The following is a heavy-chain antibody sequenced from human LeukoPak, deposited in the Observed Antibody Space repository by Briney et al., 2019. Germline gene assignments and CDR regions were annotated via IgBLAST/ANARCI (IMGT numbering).Heavy chain of an antibody. CDR3: AKDSSNIMGARLDY. J-gene: IGHJ4*02. V-gene: IGHV3-23*01. CDR1: GFTFNSYA. D-gene: IGHD1-26*01. CDR2: ISISGGST. Sequence: GASLRLSCAASGFTFNSYAMSWVRQAPGRGLEWVSGISISGGSTYYADSVKGRFTISRDNSKNTLFLQMNSLRAEDTAVYYCAKDSSNIMGARLDYWGQGTLVTVSS.